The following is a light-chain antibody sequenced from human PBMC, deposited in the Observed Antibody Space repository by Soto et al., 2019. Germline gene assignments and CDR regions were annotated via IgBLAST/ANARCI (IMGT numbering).Light chain of an antibody. CDR3: QQGKTFPFT. CDR1: HGVSGW. CDR2: TVP. V-gene: IGKV1-12*01. Sequence: IQMTQSPSSVSASVGDTVTLSCQTSHGVSGWLAWYQQKPGKAPTLLIYTVPNLQSGVPSRFSGSGSVTDFSLTVTNLQPEDFASYFCQQGKTFPFTFGPGTKVEVK. J-gene: IGKJ3*01.